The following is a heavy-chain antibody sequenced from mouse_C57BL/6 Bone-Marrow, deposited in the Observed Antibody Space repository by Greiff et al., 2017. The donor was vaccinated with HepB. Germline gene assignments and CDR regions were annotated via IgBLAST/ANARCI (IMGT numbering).Heavy chain of an antibody. CDR1: GFTFSSYT. V-gene: IGHV5-9*01. CDR3: ARHEGGFAY. Sequence: EVQRVESGGGLVKPGGSLKLSCAASGFTFSSYTMSWVRQTPEKRLEWVATISGGGGNTYYPDSVKGRFTISRDNAKNTLYLQMSSLRSEDTALYYCARHEGGFAYWGQGTLVTVSA. CDR2: ISGGGGNT. J-gene: IGHJ3*01.